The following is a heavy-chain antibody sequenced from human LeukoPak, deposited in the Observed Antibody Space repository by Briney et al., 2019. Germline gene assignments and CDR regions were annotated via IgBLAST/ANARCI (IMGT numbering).Heavy chain of an antibody. V-gene: IGHV3-23*01. Sequence: PGGSLRLSCAASGFTFSSYAMSWVRQAPGKGLEWVSAISGSGGSTYYADSVKGRFNISRDNSKNTLYLQMNSLRAEDTAVYCCAKDNFGLVRWVPGDWGQGTLVTVSS. CDR1: GFTFSSYA. CDR2: ISGSGGST. D-gene: IGHD3-10*01. J-gene: IGHJ4*02. CDR3: AKDNFGLVRWVPGD.